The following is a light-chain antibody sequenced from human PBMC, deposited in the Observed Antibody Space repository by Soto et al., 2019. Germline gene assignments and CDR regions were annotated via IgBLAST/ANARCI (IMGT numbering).Light chain of an antibody. CDR1: QSVSSN. J-gene: IGKJ2*01. Sequence: EIVMTQSPATLSVSPGERATLSCRASQSVSSNLAWYQQKPGLAPRLLIYGASTRATGIPARFSGSGSGTEFTLTISSLQSEDFAVYYCQQYNNWPREGYTFGQGTKLEIK. CDR3: QQYNNWPREGYT. V-gene: IGKV3-15*01. CDR2: GAS.